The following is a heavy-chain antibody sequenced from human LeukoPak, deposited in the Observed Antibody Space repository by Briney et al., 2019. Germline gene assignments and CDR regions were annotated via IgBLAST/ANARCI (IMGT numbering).Heavy chain of an antibody. CDR3: ARDEYGDYSNWFDP. J-gene: IGHJ5*02. Sequence: PSETLSLTCTVSGGSISSGGYYWSWIRQHPGTGLEWIGYIYYSGSTYYNPSLKSRVTISVDTSKNQFSLKLSSVTAADTAVYYCARDEYGDYSNWFDPWGQGTLVTVSS. D-gene: IGHD4-17*01. CDR2: IYYSGST. V-gene: IGHV4-31*03. CDR1: GGSISSGGYY.